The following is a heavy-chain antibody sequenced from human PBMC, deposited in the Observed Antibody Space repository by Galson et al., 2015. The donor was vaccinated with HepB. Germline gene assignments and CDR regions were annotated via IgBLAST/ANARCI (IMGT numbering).Heavy chain of an antibody. CDR1: GFTFSDYY. J-gene: IGHJ4*02. CDR2: ISSSSSYT. CDR3: ARERGSVGVLDY. Sequence: SLRLSCAASGFTFSDYYMSWIRQAPGKGLEWVSYISSSSSYTNYADSVKGRFTISRDNAKNSLYLQMNSLRAEDTAVYYCARERGSVGVLDYWGQGTLVTVSS. V-gene: IGHV3-11*06. D-gene: IGHD3-16*01.